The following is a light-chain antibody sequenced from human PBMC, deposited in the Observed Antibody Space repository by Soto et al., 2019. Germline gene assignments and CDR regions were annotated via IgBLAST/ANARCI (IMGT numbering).Light chain of an antibody. Sequence: SYELTQPPSVSVAPGQTARITCGGNNIGSKSVHWYQQKPRQAPVLVVYDDSDRPSGIPERFSGSNSGNTATLTISRVEAGDEADYYCQVWDSSSDHAEVVFGGGTKLTVL. CDR2: DDS. CDR1: NIGSKS. CDR3: QVWDSSSDHAEVV. J-gene: IGLJ2*01. V-gene: IGLV3-21*02.